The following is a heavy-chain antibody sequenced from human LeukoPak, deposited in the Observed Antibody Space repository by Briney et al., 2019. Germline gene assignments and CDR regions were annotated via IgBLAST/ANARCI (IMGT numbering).Heavy chain of an antibody. V-gene: IGHV3-23*01. Sequence: GGSLRLSCAASGLTFSSYAMSWVRQAPGKGLDWVSAISGSGGSTYSADSVKGRFTISRDNSKNTLYLQINSLRAEDTAVYYCAKPISSGWYSFDYWGQGTLVTVSS. CDR3: AKPISSGWYSFDY. J-gene: IGHJ4*02. CDR2: ISGSGGST. D-gene: IGHD6-19*01. CDR1: GLTFSSYA.